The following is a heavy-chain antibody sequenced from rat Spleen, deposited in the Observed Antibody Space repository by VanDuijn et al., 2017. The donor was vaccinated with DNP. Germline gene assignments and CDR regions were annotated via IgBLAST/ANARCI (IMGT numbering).Heavy chain of an antibody. J-gene: IGHJ1*01. D-gene: IGHD5-1*01. CDR3: ARGSGSYYWYFDF. CDR2: ITSSGGST. CDR1: GFTFSNFG. Sequence: EVQLVESGGGLVQPGRSLKLSCAASGFTFSNFGMTWVRQVPGKGLEWVASITSSGGSTYYPDSVKGRFTISRDNAKSTLYLQMNSLRSEDTATYYCARGSGSYYWYFDFWGPGTMVTVSS. V-gene: IGHV5S13*01.